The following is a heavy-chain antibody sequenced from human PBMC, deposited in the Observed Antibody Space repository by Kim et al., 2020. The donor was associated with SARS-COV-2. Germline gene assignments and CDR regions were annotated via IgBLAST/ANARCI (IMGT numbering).Heavy chain of an antibody. D-gene: IGHD2-2*02. CDR1: GYTFTGYY. CDR3: ARADCSSTSCYTEGFYYYYGMDV. V-gene: IGHV1-2*02. J-gene: IGHJ6*02. Sequence: ASVKVSCKASGYTFTGYYMHWVRQAPGQGLEWMGWINPNSGGTNYAQKFQGRVTMTRDTSISTAYMELSRLRSDDTAVYYCARADCSSTSCYTEGFYYYYGMDVWGQGTTVTVSS. CDR2: INPNSGGT.